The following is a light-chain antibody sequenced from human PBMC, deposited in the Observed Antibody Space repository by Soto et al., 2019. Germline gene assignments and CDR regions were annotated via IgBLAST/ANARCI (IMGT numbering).Light chain of an antibody. CDR2: DAS. CDR1: QSVSSNY. CDR3: QQYANSPRT. V-gene: IGKV3-20*01. J-gene: IGKJ1*01. Sequence: EIVLTQSPGTLSLSPGARATLSCRASQSVSSNYLAWYQQKPGQAPRLLTSDASRRATRIQDRFSGSGSATDFTLTISRLEPEDFAVYYCQQYANSPRTFGQGTKVEIK.